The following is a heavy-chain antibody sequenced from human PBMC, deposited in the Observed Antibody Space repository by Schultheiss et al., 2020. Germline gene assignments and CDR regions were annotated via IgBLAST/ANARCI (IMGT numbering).Heavy chain of an antibody. CDR3: AKDRIPDSRWNFDY. CDR2: ISYDGSNK. CDR1: GFAVSRNY. V-gene: IGHV3-30*18. Sequence: GGSLRLSCAASGFAVSRNYMSWVRQAPGKGLEWVAVISYDGSNKYYADSVKGRFTISRDQSRSTLFLQMDRLRVEDSAIYYCAKDRIPDSRWNFDYWGQGALVTVSA. J-gene: IGHJ4*02. D-gene: IGHD2-15*01.